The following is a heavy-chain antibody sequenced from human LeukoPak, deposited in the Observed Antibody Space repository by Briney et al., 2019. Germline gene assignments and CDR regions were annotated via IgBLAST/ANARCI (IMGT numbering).Heavy chain of an antibody. D-gene: IGHD2-8*01. J-gene: IGHJ4*02. V-gene: IGHV3-64D*06. CDR2: ISSNEYDT. CDR1: GFAFRTYA. CDR3: VKDLNGTWSFDY. Sequence: GESLRLSCAASGFAFRTYAMSWVRQAPGKGLEYVSSISSNEYDTYYADSVKGRFTISRDNSKNTLFLQMSSLSAEDTAVYYCVKDLNGTWSFDYWGQGTLVTVSS.